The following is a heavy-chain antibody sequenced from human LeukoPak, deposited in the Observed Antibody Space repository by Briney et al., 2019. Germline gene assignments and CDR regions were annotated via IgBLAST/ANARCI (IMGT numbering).Heavy chain of an antibody. Sequence: GGSLRLSCAASGFTFSSYAMSWVRQAPGKGLEWVSAISGSGGSTYYADSVKGRFTISRDNSKNTLYLQMNSLKAEDTAVYYCAKIGIVGATMYYFDYWGQGTLVTVSS. D-gene: IGHD1-26*01. CDR1: GFTFSSYA. J-gene: IGHJ4*02. CDR3: AKIGIVGATMYYFDY. CDR2: ISGSGGST. V-gene: IGHV3-23*01.